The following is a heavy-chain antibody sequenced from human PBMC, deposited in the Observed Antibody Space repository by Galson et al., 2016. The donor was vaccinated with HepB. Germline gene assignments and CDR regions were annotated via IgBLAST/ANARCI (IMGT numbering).Heavy chain of an antibody. D-gene: IGHD2-2*02. CDR1: GDTFSTYG. J-gene: IGHJ4*02. V-gene: IGHV1-69*13. Sequence: SVKVSCKAPGDTFSTYGINWVRQAPGQGLEWMGGIIPKFGTPHYAQKFQGRVTITADESTSTAYMALSSLRSEDTAMYYCTTGYTNTWYADTFDYWGPGTLVTVSS. CDR2: IIPKFGTP. CDR3: TTGYTNTWYADTFDY.